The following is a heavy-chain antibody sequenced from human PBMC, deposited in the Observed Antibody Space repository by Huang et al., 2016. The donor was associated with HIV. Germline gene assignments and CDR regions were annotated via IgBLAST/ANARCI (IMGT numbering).Heavy chain of an antibody. V-gene: IGHV3-48*02. CDR3: ARDLRGYDSTFDFYYYYGMDV. Sequence: EVQLVESGGGLVQPGGSLRLSCAASGFIFCNFSMNWVRQNAGKGLEWVSYISASGATIYYVASAKGRFTVSRDDAKKSLYLQLNSLRDEDTAVYYCARDLRGYDSTFDFYYYYGMDVWGQGTTVTVSS. CDR2: ISASGATI. J-gene: IGHJ6*02. D-gene: IGHD3-22*01. CDR1: GFIFCNFS.